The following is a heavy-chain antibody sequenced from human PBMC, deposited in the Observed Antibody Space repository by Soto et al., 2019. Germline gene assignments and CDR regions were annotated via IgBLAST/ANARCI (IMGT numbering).Heavy chain of an antibody. D-gene: IGHD2-8*01. J-gene: IGHJ4*02. CDR2: IIPIFGTA. V-gene: IGHV1-69*13. CDR1: GGTFSSYA. Sequence: SVKVSCKASGGTFSSYAISWVRQAPGQGLEWMGGIIPIFGTANYAQKFQGRVTITADESTSTAYMELSSLRSEDTAVYYCANTRYCTNGVCYRRYYFDYWGQGTRVTVSS. CDR3: ANTRYCTNGVCYRRYYFDY.